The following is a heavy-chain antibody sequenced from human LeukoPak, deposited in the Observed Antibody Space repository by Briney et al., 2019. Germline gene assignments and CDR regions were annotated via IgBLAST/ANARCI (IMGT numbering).Heavy chain of an antibody. CDR2: IYTSGST. V-gene: IGHV4-61*02. J-gene: IGHJ4*02. CDR3: ARGGLAVAGTSPGVDY. D-gene: IGHD6-19*01. Sequence: SETLSLTCTVSGGSISTGSYYCSWIRQPAGKGLEWIGRIYTSGSTNYNPSLKSRVTISVDTSKNQFSLKLSSVTAADTAVYYCARGGLAVAGTSPGVDYWGQGTLVTVSS. CDR1: GGSISTGSYY.